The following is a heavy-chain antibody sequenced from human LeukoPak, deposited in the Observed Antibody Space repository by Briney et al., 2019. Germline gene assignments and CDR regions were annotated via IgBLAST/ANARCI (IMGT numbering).Heavy chain of an antibody. D-gene: IGHD5-18*01. J-gene: IGHJ4*02. CDR2: IYYSGST. V-gene: IGHV4-39*01. Sequence: PSETLSLTCTVSGGSISSSSYYWGRIRQPPGKGLECVGTIYYSGSTSYNPSLKSRVTISVDTSKKQFSLRLSSVTAADTAVYYCARLPATLAYFDYWGQGTLVPVSS. CDR1: GGSISSSSYY. CDR3: ARLPATLAYFDY.